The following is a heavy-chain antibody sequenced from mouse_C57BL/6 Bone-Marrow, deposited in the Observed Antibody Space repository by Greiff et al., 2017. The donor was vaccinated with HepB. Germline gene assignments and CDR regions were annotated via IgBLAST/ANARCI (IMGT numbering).Heavy chain of an antibody. D-gene: IGHD1-1*01. V-gene: IGHV1-76*01. CDR1: GYTFTDYY. Sequence: QVQLKQSGAELVRPGASVKLSCKASGYTFTDYYINWVKQRPGQGLEWIARIYPGSGNTYYNEKFKGKATLTAEKSSSTAYMQLSSLTSEDSAVYFCASGYYGSSYEAYWGQGTLVTVSA. CDR3: ASGYYGSSYEAY. CDR2: IYPGSGNT. J-gene: IGHJ3*01.